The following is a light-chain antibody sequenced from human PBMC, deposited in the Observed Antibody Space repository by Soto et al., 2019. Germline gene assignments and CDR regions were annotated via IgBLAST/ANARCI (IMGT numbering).Light chain of an antibody. Sequence: QSVLTQPPSASGTPGQRVTISCSGSSSNIGSNYVYWYQQLPGTAPKLLIYRNNQRPSGVPDRFSGPKSGTSASLAISGLRSEDEADYYCAAWDGRLSGWEVFGTGTKVTVL. V-gene: IGLV1-47*01. CDR2: RNN. J-gene: IGLJ1*01. CDR1: SSNIGSNY. CDR3: AAWDGRLSGWEV.